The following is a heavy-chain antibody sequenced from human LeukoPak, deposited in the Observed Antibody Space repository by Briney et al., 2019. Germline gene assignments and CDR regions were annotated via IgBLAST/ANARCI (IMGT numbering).Heavy chain of an antibody. D-gene: IGHD5-24*01. V-gene: IGHV4-61*02. CDR2: IYTSGST. J-gene: IGHJ3*02. CDR1: GGSISSGSYY. CDR3: ARDESDGYKLGAYAFDI. Sequence: PSQTLSLTCTVSGGSISSGSYYWRWIRQPTGKGLEWIVRIYTSGSTNYNPSLKSRVTISVDTSKNQFPLKLSSVTAADTAVYYCARDESDGYKLGAYAFDIWGQGTMVTVSS.